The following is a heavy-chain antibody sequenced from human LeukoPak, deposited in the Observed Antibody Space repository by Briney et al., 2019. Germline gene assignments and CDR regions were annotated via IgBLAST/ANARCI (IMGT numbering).Heavy chain of an antibody. D-gene: IGHD7-27*01. Sequence: TGRSLRLSCAASGFTFSNYAMHWVRQAPGKGLEWVAVISYDGTNKYYADSLKGRFTISRDNSKNTLFLQMNSLRDEDTAIYYCARDSNWGFDYWGQGTLVTVSS. V-gene: IGHV3-30*04. CDR2: ISYDGTNK. J-gene: IGHJ4*02. CDR1: GFTFSNYA. CDR3: ARDSNWGFDY.